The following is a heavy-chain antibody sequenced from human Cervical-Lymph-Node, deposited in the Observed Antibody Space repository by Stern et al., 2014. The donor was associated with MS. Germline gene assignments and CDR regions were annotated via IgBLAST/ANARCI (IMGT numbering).Heavy chain of an antibody. D-gene: IGHD6-6*01. CDR3: ARHSWKLGYYFDY. Sequence: QVQLQESGPGLVKPSETLSLTCTVSGGSISSSSYYWGWIRQPPGKGLEWIGSIYYSGSTYYNPSLKSRVTISVDTSKIQFSRRRDSVTAADTAVYYCARHSWKLGYYFDYWGQGTLVTVSS. J-gene: IGHJ4*02. CDR2: IYYSGST. V-gene: IGHV4-39*01. CDR1: GGSISSSSYY.